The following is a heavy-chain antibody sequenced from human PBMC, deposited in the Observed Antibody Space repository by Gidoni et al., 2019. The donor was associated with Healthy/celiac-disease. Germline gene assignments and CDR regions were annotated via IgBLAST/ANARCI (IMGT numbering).Heavy chain of an antibody. V-gene: IGHV3-23*04. CDR3: ARASLDGYSLTNYFDY. CDR1: GFTFSSYA. D-gene: IGHD5-18*01. Sequence: EVQLVESGGGLVQPGGSLRLSCAPSGFTFSSYAMSWVRQAPGKGLEWVSAISGSGGSTYYADSVKGRFTISRDNSKNTLYLQMNSLRAEDTAVYYCARASLDGYSLTNYFDYWGQGTLVTVSS. CDR2: ISGSGGST. J-gene: IGHJ4*02.